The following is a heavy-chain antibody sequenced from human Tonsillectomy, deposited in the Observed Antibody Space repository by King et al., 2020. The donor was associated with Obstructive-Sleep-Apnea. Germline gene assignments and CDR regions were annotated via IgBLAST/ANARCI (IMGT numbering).Heavy chain of an antibody. CDR2: IYPGDSDT. D-gene: IGHD2-15*01. CDR3: AGRVGAAARGYYFDY. J-gene: IGHJ4*02. V-gene: IGHV5-51*01. CDR1: GYSFTSYW. Sequence: VQLVESGAEVKKPGESLKISCKGSGYSFTSYWIGWVRQMPGKGLEWMGIIYPGDSDTRYSPSFQGQVTISADKSISTAYLQWSSLKASDSAMYYCAGRVGAAARGYYFDYWGQGTLVTVSS.